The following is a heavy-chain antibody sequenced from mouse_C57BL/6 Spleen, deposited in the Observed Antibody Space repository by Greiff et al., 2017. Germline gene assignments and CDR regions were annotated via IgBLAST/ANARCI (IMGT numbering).Heavy chain of an antibody. V-gene: IGHV1-78*01. J-gene: IGHJ4*01. D-gene: IGHD3-3*01. CDR2: IYPRDGST. CDR1: GYTFTDHT. Sequence: QVQLQQSDAELVKPGASVKISCKVSGYTFTDHTIHWMKQRPEQGLEWIGYIYPRDGSTKYNEKFKGKATLTADKSSSTAYMQLNRLTSADSAVYFCARIPLRGPRRAMDYWGQGTSVTVSS. CDR3: ARIPLRGPRRAMDY.